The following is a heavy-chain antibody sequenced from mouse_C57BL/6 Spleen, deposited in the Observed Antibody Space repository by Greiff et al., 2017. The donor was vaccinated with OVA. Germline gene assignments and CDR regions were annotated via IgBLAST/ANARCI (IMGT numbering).Heavy chain of an antibody. CDR1: GFTFSSYA. J-gene: IGHJ4*01. D-gene: IGHD1-1*01. Sequence: EVMLVESGGGLVKPGGSLKLSCAASGFTFSSYAMSWVRQTPEKRLEWVATISDGGSYTYYPDNVKGRFTISRDNAKNNLYLQMSHLKSEDTAMYYCARDRHYGSSPHAMDYWGQGTSVTVSS. CDR2: ISDGGSYT. CDR3: ARDRHYGSSPHAMDY. V-gene: IGHV5-4*01.